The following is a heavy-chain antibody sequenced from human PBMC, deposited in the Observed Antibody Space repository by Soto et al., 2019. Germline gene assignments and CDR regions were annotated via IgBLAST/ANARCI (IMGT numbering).Heavy chain of an antibody. CDR3: AKGTVSSSDPFDY. CDR2: ISGSGGST. D-gene: IGHD6-6*01. V-gene: IGHV3-23*01. CDR1: GFTFSSYA. Sequence: GESLKISCAASGFTFSSYAMSWVRQAPGKGLEWVSAISGSGGSTYYADSVKGRFTISRDNSKNTLYLQMNSLRAEDTAVYYCAKGTVSSSDPFDYWGQGTLVTVSS. J-gene: IGHJ4*02.